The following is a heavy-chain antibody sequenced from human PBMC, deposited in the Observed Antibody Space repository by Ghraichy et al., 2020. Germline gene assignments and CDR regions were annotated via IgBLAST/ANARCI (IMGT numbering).Heavy chain of an antibody. Sequence: GGSLRLSCAASGFTFSSYWMHWVRQAPGKGLVWVSHINSDGSSISYADSVKGRFTISRDNAKNTLYLQMNSLRAEDTAVYYCARVVDCSTTSCYSNYYYGMDVWGQGTTVTVSS. D-gene: IGHD2-2*01. V-gene: IGHV3-74*01. CDR3: ARVVDCSTTSCYSNYYYGMDV. J-gene: IGHJ6*02. CDR2: INSDGSSI. CDR1: GFTFSSYW.